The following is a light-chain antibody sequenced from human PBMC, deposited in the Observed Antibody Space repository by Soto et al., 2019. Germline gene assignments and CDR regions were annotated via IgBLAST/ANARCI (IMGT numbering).Light chain of an antibody. CDR3: QQFGDSPPYT. J-gene: IGKJ2*01. V-gene: IGKV3-20*01. CDR2: AVS. CDR1: QSVSRSY. Sequence: EIVLTQSPGTLSLSPGESATLSCRASQSVSRSYFAWYQQKPGQAPRLLIYAVSIRATGIPDRFSGSGSGTDVTLTISRLEPEDFAVYYCQQFGDSPPYTFGQGTKLEI.